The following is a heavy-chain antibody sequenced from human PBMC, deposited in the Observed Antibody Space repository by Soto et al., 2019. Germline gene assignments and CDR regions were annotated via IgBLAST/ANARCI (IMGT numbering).Heavy chain of an antibody. CDR2: IFYSGIT. D-gene: IGHD6-13*01. V-gene: IGHV4-59*01. Sequence: SETLSLTCTVSDGSISNYYWSWIRQPPGKGLEWIGYIFYSGITNYNPSLKSRVTISVDTSKNQFSLKLSSVTAADTAVYYCARAGWSSSWYFDYWGQGSLVTVS. CDR1: DGSISNYY. J-gene: IGHJ4*02. CDR3: ARAGWSSSWYFDY.